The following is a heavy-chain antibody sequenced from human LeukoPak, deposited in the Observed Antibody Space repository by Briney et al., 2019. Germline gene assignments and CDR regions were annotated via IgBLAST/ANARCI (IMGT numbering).Heavy chain of an antibody. Sequence: ASVKVCSKVSGFRFTRYAISWVRQATGQGKEWMGWISAYNGDTMYAQNLHGRVTMTTDTSTSTAYMELRSLRSDDTAVYYCARDYSMVWGAGGGYWGQGTLVTVSS. CDR2: ISAYNGDT. V-gene: IGHV1-18*01. J-gene: IGHJ4*02. D-gene: IGHD3-10*01. CDR3: ARDYSMVWGAGGGY. CDR1: GFRFTRYA.